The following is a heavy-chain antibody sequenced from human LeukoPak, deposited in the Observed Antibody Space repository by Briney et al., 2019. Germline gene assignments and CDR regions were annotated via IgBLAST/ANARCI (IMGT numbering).Heavy chain of an antibody. CDR3: ARRPYYYASSGPFDY. CDR2: INPSGGST. J-gene: IGHJ4*02. CDR1: GYTFTSYY. V-gene: IGHV1-46*01. D-gene: IGHD3-22*01. Sequence: ASVKVSCKASGYTFTSYYMHWVRQAPGQGLEWMGIINPSGGSTSYAQKFQGRVTMTRDTSTSTVYMELSSLRSEDTAVYYCARRPYYYASSGPFDYWGQGTLVTVSS.